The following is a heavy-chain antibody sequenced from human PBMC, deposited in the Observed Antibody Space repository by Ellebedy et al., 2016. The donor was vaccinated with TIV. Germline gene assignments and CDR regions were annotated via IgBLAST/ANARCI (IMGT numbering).Heavy chain of an antibody. D-gene: IGHD6-13*01. V-gene: IGHV3-66*01. CDR3: ARGDYSSSLDY. CDR2: IYSGGST. CDR1: GFTVSSNY. Sequence: GESLKISXAASGFTVSSNYMSWVRQAPGKGLEWVSVIYSGGSTYYADSVKGRFTISRDNSKNTLYLQINSLRAEDTAVYYCARGDYSSSLDYWGQGTLVTVSS. J-gene: IGHJ4*02.